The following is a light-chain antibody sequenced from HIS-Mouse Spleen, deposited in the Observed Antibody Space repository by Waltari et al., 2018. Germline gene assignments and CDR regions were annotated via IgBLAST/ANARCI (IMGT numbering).Light chain of an antibody. CDR3: QQRSNWRIT. CDR1: QSVSSY. CDR2: DAS. V-gene: IGKV3-11*01. J-gene: IGKJ5*01. Sequence: EIVLTQSPATLSLSPGERATLSCRASQSVSSYLAWYQQKPCQAPRLLIYDASNRATGIPARFSGSGSGTDFTLTISSLEPEDFAVYYCQQRSNWRITFGQGTRLEIK.